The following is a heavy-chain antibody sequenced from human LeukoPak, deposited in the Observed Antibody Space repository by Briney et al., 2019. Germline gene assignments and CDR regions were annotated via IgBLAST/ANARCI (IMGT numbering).Heavy chain of an antibody. J-gene: IGHJ4*02. D-gene: IGHD3-22*01. CDR3: AKTVYSSGYYPPCDY. CDR1: GFTFSSYA. V-gene: IGHV3-23*01. CDR2: ISGSGGST. Sequence: GGSLRLSCAASGFTFSSYAMSWVRQAPGKGLEWVSAISGSGGSTYYADSVKGRFTISRDNSKNTLYLQMNSLRAEDTAVYYCAKTVYSSGYYPPCDYWGQGTLVTVSS.